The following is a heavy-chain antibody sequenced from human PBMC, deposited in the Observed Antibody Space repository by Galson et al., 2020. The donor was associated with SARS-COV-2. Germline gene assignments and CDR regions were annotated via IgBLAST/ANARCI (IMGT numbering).Heavy chain of an antibody. CDR1: GVSINNYY. CDR2: LSNTGST. Sequence: SETLSLTCTVSGVSINNYYWSWLRQPPGKGLEWIGYLSNTGSTYHNPSLKSRVTISLDTSKTQFSLKLTSVTAADTAVYYCARGGEDYSSSVSWFDPWGQGTLVTVSS. J-gene: IGHJ5*02. CDR3: ARGGEDYSSSVSWFDP. D-gene: IGHD4-4*01. V-gene: IGHV4-59*01.